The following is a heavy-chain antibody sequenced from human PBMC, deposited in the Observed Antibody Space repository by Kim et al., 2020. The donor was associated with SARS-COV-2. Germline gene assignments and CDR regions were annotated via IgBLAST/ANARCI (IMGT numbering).Heavy chain of an antibody. Sequence: GGSLRLSCAASGFTFSSYSMNWVRQAPGKGLEWVAYISSSGSHIYYADSVKGRFTISRDNAKNSVYLQMNSLRAEDTAVYYCARESEEFVVVQAASDFWG. J-gene: IGHJ6*01. D-gene: IGHD2-2*01. CDR1: GFTFSSYS. CDR3: ARESEEFVVVQAASDF. V-gene: IGHV3-21*01. CDR2: ISSSGSHI.